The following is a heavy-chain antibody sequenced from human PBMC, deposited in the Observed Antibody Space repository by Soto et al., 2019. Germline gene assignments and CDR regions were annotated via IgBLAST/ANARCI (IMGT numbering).Heavy chain of an antibody. J-gene: IGHJ6*02. CDR2: INPNSGGT. Sequence: VKVSCKASGYTFTGYYMHWVRQAPGQGLEWMGWINPNSGGTNYAQKFQGWVTMTRDTSISTAYMELSRLRSDDTAVYYCARGDYGSGYYYYYYGMDVWGQGTTVTVSS. CDR3: ARGDYGSGYYYYYYGMDV. D-gene: IGHD3-10*01. CDR1: GYTFTGYY. V-gene: IGHV1-2*04.